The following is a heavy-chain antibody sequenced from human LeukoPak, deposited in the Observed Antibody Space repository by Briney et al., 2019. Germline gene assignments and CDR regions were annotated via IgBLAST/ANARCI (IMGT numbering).Heavy chain of an antibody. Sequence: GGSLRLSCAASGITFSDYYMSWIRQAPGKGLEWVSYISSSSSYTNYADSVKGRFTISRDNAKNSLYLQMNSLRAEDTAVYYCARLRYYDSSGYLPWAFDIWGQGTMVTVSS. CDR3: ARLRYYDSSGYLPWAFDI. J-gene: IGHJ3*02. V-gene: IGHV3-11*03. D-gene: IGHD3-22*01. CDR1: GITFSDYY. CDR2: ISSSSSYT.